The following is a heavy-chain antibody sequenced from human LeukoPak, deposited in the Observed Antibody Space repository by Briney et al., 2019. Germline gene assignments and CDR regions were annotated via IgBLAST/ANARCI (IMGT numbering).Heavy chain of an antibody. CDR2: ISYDGSNK. Sequence: GGSLRLSCAASGLTFSSYGMHWVRQAPGKGLEWVAVISYDGSNKYYADSVKGRFTISRDNSKNTLYLQMNSLRAEDTAVYYCAKDFKNYDILTGYFSPDYWGQGTLVTVSS. D-gene: IGHD3-9*01. V-gene: IGHV3-30*18. CDR1: GLTFSSYG. CDR3: AKDFKNYDILTGYFSPDY. J-gene: IGHJ4*02.